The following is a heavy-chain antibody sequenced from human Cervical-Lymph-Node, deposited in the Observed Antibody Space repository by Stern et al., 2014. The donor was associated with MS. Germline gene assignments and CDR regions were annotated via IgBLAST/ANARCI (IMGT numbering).Heavy chain of an antibody. D-gene: IGHD3-22*01. V-gene: IGHV3-9*01. J-gene: IGHJ3*02. CDR1: GFTFDDYA. CDR3: AKDDDSSGYYLGAFDI. CDR2: ISWNSGSI. Sequence: DVQLVESGGGLVQPGRSLRLSCAASGFTFDDYAMHWVRQAPGKGLEWVSGISWNSGSIGYADSVKGRFTISRDNAKNSLYLQMNSLRAEDTALYYCAKDDDSSGYYLGAFDIWGQGTMVTVSS.